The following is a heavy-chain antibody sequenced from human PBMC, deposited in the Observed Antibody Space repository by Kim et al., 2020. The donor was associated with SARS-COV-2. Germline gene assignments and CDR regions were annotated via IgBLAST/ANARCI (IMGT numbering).Heavy chain of an antibody. D-gene: IGHD3-10*01. CDR2: IYYSGST. J-gene: IGHJ6*02. CDR3: ARPYGEINYGMDV. V-gene: IGHV4-39*01. CDR1: GGSISSSSYY. Sequence: SETLSLTCTVSGGSISSSSYYWGWIRQPPGKGLEWIGSIYYSGSTYYNPSLKSRVTISVDTSKNQFSLKLSSVTAADTAVYYCARPYGEINYGMDVWGQGTTVTVSS.